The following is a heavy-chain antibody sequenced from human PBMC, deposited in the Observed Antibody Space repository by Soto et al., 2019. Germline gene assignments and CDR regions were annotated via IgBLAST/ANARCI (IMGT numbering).Heavy chain of an antibody. CDR1: GFTFTTYG. CDR2: ISNDGKSQ. Sequence: PGGSLRLSCAASGFTFTTYGMGWVRQTSDLGLEWVAVISNDGKSQYYADSVQGRFTISRDNSRNTLSLQMNSLRTEDSAMYFCAKDVTQYRAHFDSWGQGTLVTVSS. CDR3: AKDVTQYRAHFDS. D-gene: IGHD2-2*01. V-gene: IGHV3-30*18. J-gene: IGHJ4*02.